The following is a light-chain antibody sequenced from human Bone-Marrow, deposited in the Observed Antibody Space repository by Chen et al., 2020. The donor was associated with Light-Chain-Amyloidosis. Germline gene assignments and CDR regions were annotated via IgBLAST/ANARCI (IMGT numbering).Light chain of an antibody. Sequence: SYVLTQPSSVSVAPGQTPTIACGGNNIVSTSVHWYQQTPGQAPLLVVYDDSDRPSGIPERLSGSNSGNTATLTISRVEAGDEADYYCQVWDRSSDRPVFGGGTKLTVI. CDR2: DDS. V-gene: IGLV3-21*02. CDR3: QVWDRSSDRPV. CDR1: NIVSTS. J-gene: IGLJ3*02.